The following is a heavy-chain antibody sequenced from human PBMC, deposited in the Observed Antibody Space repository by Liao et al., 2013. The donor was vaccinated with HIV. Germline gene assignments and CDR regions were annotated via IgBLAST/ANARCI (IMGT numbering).Heavy chain of an antibody. V-gene: IGHV4-39*07. CDR1: GDSISTSNYY. CDR2: VYYGGST. D-gene: IGHD3-22*01. Sequence: HLHLQESGPGLVKPSETLSLTCTISGDSISTSNYYWGWIRQPPGKGLEWIGSVYYGGSTYYNPSLKSRVTLSVDTSKNQFSLKLSSVTAADTAIFYCRYYDSSGYYYFDYWGQGTLVTVSS. CDR3: RYYDSSGYYYFDY. J-gene: IGHJ4*02.